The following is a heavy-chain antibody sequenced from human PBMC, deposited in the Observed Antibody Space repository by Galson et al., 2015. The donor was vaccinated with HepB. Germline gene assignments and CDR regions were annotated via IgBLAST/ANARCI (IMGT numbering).Heavy chain of an antibody. J-gene: IGHJ4*02. V-gene: IGHV3-48*02. CDR2: ISSSSSTI. D-gene: IGHD4-17*01. CDR3: ARDLYGDYVFDY. CDR1: GFTFSSYT. Sequence: SLRLSCAASGFTFSSYTINWVRQAPGKGLEWVSSISSSSSTIYYADSVKGRFTISRDNAKNSLYLQMNSLRDEDTAVYYCARDLYGDYVFDYWGQGTLVTVSS.